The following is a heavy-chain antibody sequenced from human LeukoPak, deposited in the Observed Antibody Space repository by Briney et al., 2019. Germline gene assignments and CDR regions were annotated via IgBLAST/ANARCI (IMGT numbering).Heavy chain of an antibody. CDR2: ISGSGGST. D-gene: IGHD2-2*01. J-gene: IGHJ6*02. Sequence: GGSLRLSCAASGFTFSSYAMSWVRQAPGKGLEWVSAISGSGGSTYYADSVKGRFTISRDNSKNTLYLQMNSLRAEDTAVYYCARGEAGDCSSTSCNYYYYYGMDVWGQGTTVTVSS. V-gene: IGHV3-23*01. CDR1: GFTFSSYA. CDR3: ARGEAGDCSSTSCNYYYYYGMDV.